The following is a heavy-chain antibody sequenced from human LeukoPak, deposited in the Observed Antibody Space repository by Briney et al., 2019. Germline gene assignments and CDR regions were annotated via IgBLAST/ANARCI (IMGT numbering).Heavy chain of an antibody. CDR1: GGTFTSYA. D-gene: IGHD5-18*01. CDR2: IILIFDTA. J-gene: IGHJ4*02. Sequence: SVKVSCTASGGTFTSYAISCVRQAPAQRLEWMGGIILIFDTANYAQKVQGRVTITADESTSTAYMELSSLRSEDTAVYYCARDSPIQLRLPGYWGQGTLVTVSS. CDR3: ARDSPIQLRLPGY. V-gene: IGHV1-69*13.